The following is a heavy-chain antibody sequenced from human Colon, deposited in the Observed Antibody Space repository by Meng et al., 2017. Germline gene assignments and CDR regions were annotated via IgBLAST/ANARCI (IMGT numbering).Heavy chain of an antibody. CDR1: GFTVNTNY. J-gene: IGHJ6*02. D-gene: IGHD2-21*02. CDR2: MYSGGSI. Sequence: GESLKISCLASGFTVNTNYLTWVRQAPGKGLEWVSLMYSGGSILYADSVKGRFSISRDNSKNTVYLQMNSLRPEDTAVYFCARGGVGGGDRFCYTYYLDIWGPGTTVTVSS. CDR3: ARGGVGGGDRFCYTYYLDI. V-gene: IGHV3-66*02.